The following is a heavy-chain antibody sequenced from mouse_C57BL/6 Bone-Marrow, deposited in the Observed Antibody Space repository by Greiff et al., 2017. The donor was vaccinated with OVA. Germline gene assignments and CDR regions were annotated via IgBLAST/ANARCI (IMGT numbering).Heavy chain of an antibody. V-gene: IGHV5-6*01. CDR3: ARQGDYSDYYAMDY. CDR1: GFTFSSYG. J-gene: IGHJ4*01. Sequence: EVQLEESGGDLVKPGGSLKLSCAASGFTFSSYGMSWVRQTPDKRLEWVATISSGGSNTYYPASVKGRFTISRDNAKNTLYLQMSSLKSEDTAMYYCARQGDYSDYYAMDYWGQGTSVTVSS. CDR2: ISSGGSNT. D-gene: IGHD1-1*01.